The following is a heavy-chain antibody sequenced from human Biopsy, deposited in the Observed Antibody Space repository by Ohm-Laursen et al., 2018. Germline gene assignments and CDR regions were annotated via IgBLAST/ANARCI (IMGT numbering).Heavy chain of an antibody. CDR1: GGSISNNNYY. CDR2: ISYTGYT. V-gene: IGHV4-61*03. J-gene: IGHJ6*02. Sequence: SETLSLTCTVSGGSISNNNYYWGWIRQPPGKGLEWIGHISYTGYTSYNASLKSRVTISVDTSRNHFSLRLSSLTAADTAVYYCARDSGILNYGNFKYYHYYGMDVWGQGTKVTVSS. CDR3: ARDSGILNYGNFKYYHYYGMDV. D-gene: IGHD4-11*01.